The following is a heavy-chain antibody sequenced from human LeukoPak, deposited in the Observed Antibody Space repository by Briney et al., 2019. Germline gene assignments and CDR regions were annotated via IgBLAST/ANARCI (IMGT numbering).Heavy chain of an antibody. D-gene: IGHD3-22*01. J-gene: IGHJ5*02. CDR2: ISAYNGNT. V-gene: IGHV1-18*04. CDR1: GYTFTSYY. Sequence: ASVKVSCKASGYTFTSYYMHWVRQAPGQGLEWMGWISAYNGNTNYAQKLQGRVTMTTDTSTSTAYMELRSLRSDDTAVYYCARDFDSSGYSHFNWFDPWGQGTLVTVSS. CDR3: ARDFDSSGYSHFNWFDP.